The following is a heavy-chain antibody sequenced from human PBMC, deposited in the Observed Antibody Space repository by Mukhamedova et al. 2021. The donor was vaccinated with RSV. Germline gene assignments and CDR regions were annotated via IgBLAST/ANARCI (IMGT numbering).Heavy chain of an antibody. V-gene: IGHV3-73*01. D-gene: IGHD2/OR15-2a*01. CDR2: IRSKTHNYAT. Sequence: MHWVRQASGKGLEWVGRIRSKTHNYATTYTASVKDRFTFSRDDSNNTAYLQMNSLKTEDTAVYYCTNMSGVWGQGTTVTVSS. CDR3: TNMSGV. J-gene: IGHJ6*02.